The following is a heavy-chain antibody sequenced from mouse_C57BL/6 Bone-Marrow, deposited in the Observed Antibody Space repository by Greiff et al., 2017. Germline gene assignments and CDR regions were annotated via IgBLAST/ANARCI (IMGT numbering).Heavy chain of an antibody. J-gene: IGHJ3*01. Sequence: QVQLQQPGAELVKPGASVQLSCKASGYTFTSYWMHWVKQRPGQGLEWIGMIHPNSGSTNYNEKFKSKATLTVDKSSSTAYMQLSSLTSEDSAVYYCARAGGSWFAYWGQGTLVTVSA. V-gene: IGHV1-64*01. CDR2: IHPNSGST. D-gene: IGHD1-1*02. CDR3: ARAGGSWFAY. CDR1: GYTFTSYW.